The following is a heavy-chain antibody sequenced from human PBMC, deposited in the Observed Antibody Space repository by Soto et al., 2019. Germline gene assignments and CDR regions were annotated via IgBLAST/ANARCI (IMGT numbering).Heavy chain of an antibody. Sequence: AGGSLRLSCAASGFTFSNAWMSWVRQAPGKGLEWVGRIKSKTDGGTTDYAAPVKGRFTISRDDSKNTLYLQMNSLKTEDTAVYYCTTEPYSSGWYVGYNWFDPWGQGTLVTVSS. CDR3: TTEPYSSGWYVGYNWFDP. J-gene: IGHJ5*02. CDR1: GFTFSNAW. V-gene: IGHV3-15*01. CDR2: IKSKTDGGTT. D-gene: IGHD6-19*01.